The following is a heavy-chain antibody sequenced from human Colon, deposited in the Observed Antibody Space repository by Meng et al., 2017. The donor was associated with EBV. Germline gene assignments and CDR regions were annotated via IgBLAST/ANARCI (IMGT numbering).Heavy chain of an antibody. V-gene: IGHV3-72*01. D-gene: IGHD1-1*01. CDR1: GFIFSDHF. J-gene: IGHJ4*02. Sequence: EVQLVESGGGLVQPGVSLRLSCVASGFIFSDHFMDWVRQAPGKGLEWVARIRNKANSHTIEYAASVKGRFTISRDDSKNSLYLQMNSLKTEDTAVYYCAGDLRYNDHSYYAYWGQGTLVTVAS. CDR2: IRNKANSHTI. CDR3: AGDLRYNDHSYYAY.